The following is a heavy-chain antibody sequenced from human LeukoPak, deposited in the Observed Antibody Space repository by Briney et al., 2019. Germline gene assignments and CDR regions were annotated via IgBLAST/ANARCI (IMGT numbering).Heavy chain of an antibody. CDR1: GDSISSFY. Sequence: SETLSLTCTVSGDSISSFYWSWIRQPAGKGLEWIGRIYTSGSTNYNPSLKSRVTMSVDTSKNQFSLKLSSVTAADTAVYYCARINFGSSWFPVMNYYYYMDVWGKGTTVTISS. D-gene: IGHD6-13*01. CDR3: ARINFGSSWFPVMNYYYYMDV. CDR2: IYTSGST. J-gene: IGHJ6*03. V-gene: IGHV4-4*07.